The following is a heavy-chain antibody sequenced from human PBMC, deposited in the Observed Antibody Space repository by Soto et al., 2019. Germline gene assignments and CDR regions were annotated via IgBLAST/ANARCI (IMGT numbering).Heavy chain of an antibody. V-gene: IGHV1-2*04. CDR3: ARDRSDTAMVNYYYGMDA. D-gene: IGHD5-18*01. J-gene: IGHJ6*02. Sequence: AAVKVSCKASGYTFTGYYMHWVRQAPGQGLEWMGWINPNSGGTNYAQKFQGWVTMTRDTSISTAYMELSRLRSDDTAVYYCARDRSDTAMVNYYYGMDAWGQGTTVTVSS. CDR1: GYTFTGYY. CDR2: INPNSGGT.